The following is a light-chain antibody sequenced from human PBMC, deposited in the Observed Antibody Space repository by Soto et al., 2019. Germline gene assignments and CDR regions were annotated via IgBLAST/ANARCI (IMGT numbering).Light chain of an antibody. CDR1: QDIRKN. J-gene: IGKJ3*01. V-gene: IGKV1-39*01. Sequence: DLQMTQSPSSLSASVGDRVTITCRASQDIRKNLNWYQHRPGKAPNLLIYAASSLHNAVPSRSSGSGSGTDVSLTINSLQPEDFATYYCQHYSSTLRIVTFGPGTKVDI. CDR2: AAS. CDR3: QHYSSTLRIVT.